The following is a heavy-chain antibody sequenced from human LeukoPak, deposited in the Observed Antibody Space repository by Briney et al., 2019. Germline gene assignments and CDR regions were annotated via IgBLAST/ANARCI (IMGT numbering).Heavy chain of an antibody. V-gene: IGHV1-46*01. D-gene: IGHD3-3*01. Sequence: SVKVSCKASGYTFTSYYMHWVRQAPGQGLEWMGIINPSGGSTSYAQKFQGRVTMTRDTSTSTVYMELSSLRSEDTAVYYCARSTNTYYDFWSGYYRENWFDPWGQGTLVTVSS. J-gene: IGHJ5*02. CDR2: INPSGGST. CDR3: ARSTNTYYDFWSGYYRENWFDP. CDR1: GYTFTSYY.